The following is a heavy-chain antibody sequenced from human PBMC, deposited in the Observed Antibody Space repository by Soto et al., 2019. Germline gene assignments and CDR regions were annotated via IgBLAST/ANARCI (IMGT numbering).Heavy chain of an antibody. CDR3: ARGLYGGNFDY. CDR2: IHHSGTT. Sequence: SETLSLTCDVSDYSINSNCYWLWIRQPPGKGLEWIGAIHHSGTTYYTPSLKSRVTISMDTSKNHYSLNLTSMTATDTAMYYCARGLYGGNFDYWGQGTPVTVSS. CDR1: DYSINSNCY. D-gene: IGHD2-15*01. J-gene: IGHJ4*02. V-gene: IGHV4-38-2*01.